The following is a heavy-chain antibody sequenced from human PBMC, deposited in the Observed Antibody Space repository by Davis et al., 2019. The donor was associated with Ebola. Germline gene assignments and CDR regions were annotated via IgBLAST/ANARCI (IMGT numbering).Heavy chain of an antibody. Sequence: GESLKISCAASGFTFSSYGMHWVRQAPGKGLEWVAVISYDGSNKYYADSVKGRFTISRDNAKNSLYLQMNSLRAEDTAVYYCASFPYMGGFLDYWGQGTLVTVSS. CDR1: GFTFSSYG. V-gene: IGHV3-30*03. J-gene: IGHJ4*02. CDR2: ISYDGSNK. D-gene: IGHD3-16*01. CDR3: ASFPYMGGFLDY.